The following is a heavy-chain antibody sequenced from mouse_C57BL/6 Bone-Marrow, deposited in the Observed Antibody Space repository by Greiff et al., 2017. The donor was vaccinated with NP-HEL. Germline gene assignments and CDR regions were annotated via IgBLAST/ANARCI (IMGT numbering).Heavy chain of an antibody. D-gene: IGHD2-5*01. J-gene: IGHJ2*01. Sequence: VQLVESGPGLVAPSQSLSITCTVSGFSLTSYGVDWVRQSPGKGLEWLGVIWGVGSTNYNSALKSRLSISKDNSKSQVFLKMNSLQTDDTAMYYCASDQGATIVTSGDYWGQGTTLTVSS. CDR3: ASDQGATIVTSGDY. CDR2: IWGVGST. CDR1: GFSLTSYG. V-gene: IGHV2-6*01.